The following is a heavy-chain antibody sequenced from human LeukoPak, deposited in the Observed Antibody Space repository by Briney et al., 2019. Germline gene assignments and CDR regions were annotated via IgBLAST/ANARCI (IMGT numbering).Heavy chain of an antibody. Sequence: GGSLRLSCAASGFTFDDYAMHWVRQAPGKGLQWVSLISGDGGNTYYADSVKGRFTISRDNSKNSLYLQMNSLRNQDTALYYCARTGGSRRDFHHWGQGTLVTVSS. D-gene: IGHD1-14*01. J-gene: IGHJ1*01. CDR1: GFTFDDYA. V-gene: IGHV3-43*02. CDR2: ISGDGGNT. CDR3: ARTGGSRRDFHH.